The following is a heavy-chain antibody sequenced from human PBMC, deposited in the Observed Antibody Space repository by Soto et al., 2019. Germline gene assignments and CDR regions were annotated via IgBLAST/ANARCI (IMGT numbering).Heavy chain of an antibody. Sequence: SETLSLTCAVSGGSISSGGYSWSWIRQPPGKGLEWIGYIYHSGSTHYNPSLKSRVTISVDRSKNQFSLKLSSVTAADTAVYYCASFSSGYLDYWGQGTLVTVSS. CDR3: ASFSSGYLDY. J-gene: IGHJ4*02. CDR2: IYHSGST. CDR1: GGSISSGGYS. D-gene: IGHD3-3*01. V-gene: IGHV4-30-2*01.